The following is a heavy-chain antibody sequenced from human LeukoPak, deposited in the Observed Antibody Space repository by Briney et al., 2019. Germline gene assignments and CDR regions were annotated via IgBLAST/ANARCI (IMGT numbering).Heavy chain of an antibody. CDR1: GGSFSGYY. Sequence: PSETLSLTCAVYGGSFSGYYWSWIRQPPGKGLEWIGEINHSGSTNYNPSLEGRVTISVDTSKNQFSLKLSSVTAADTAVYYCARLRRIAAAARNFDYWGQGTLVTVSS. J-gene: IGHJ4*02. CDR2: INHSGST. V-gene: IGHV4-34*01. CDR3: ARLRRIAAAARNFDY. D-gene: IGHD6-13*01.